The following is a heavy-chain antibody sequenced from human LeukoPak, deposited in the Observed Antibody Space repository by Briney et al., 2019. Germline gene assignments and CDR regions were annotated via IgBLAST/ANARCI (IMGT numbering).Heavy chain of an antibody. D-gene: IGHD2-15*01. CDR2: ISWNSGSI. J-gene: IGHJ4*02. Sequence: SGGSLRLSCAASGFTFDDYAMHWVRQAPGKGLEWVSGISWNSGSIGYADSVKGRFTISRDNAKNSLSLQMNSLRAEDTAVYYCARMDIGLVRDWGQGTLVTVSS. V-gene: IGHV3-9*01. CDR1: GFTFDDYA. CDR3: ARMDIGLVRD.